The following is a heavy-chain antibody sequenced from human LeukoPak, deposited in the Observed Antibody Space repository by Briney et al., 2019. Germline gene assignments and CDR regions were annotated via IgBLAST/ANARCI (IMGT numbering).Heavy chain of an antibody. Sequence: ASLTVSSKASGYTFTVYYMHWVRQAPGQGLEWMGWINPNSGGTNYAQKFQGRVTMTRDTSISTAYMELSRLRSDDTAVYYCARVQPCSSTSCYTRGIGYWGQGTLVTVSS. CDR2: INPNSGGT. J-gene: IGHJ4*02. CDR3: ARVQPCSSTSCYTRGIGY. CDR1: GYTFTVYY. V-gene: IGHV1-2*02. D-gene: IGHD2-2*02.